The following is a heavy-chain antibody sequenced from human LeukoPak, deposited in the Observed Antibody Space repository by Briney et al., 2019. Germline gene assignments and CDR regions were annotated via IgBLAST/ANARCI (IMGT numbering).Heavy chain of an antibody. Sequence: EGSLRLSCAASGFTFSSYSMNWVRQAPGKGLEWVSSISSSSSYIYYADSVKGRFTISRDNAKNSLYLQMNSLRAEDTAVYYCAREGYCSGGSCQQYYYYYYGMDVWGQGTTVTVSS. CDR3: AREGYCSGGSCQQYYYYYYGMDV. CDR2: ISSSSSYI. J-gene: IGHJ6*02. V-gene: IGHV3-21*01. D-gene: IGHD2-15*01. CDR1: GFTFSSYS.